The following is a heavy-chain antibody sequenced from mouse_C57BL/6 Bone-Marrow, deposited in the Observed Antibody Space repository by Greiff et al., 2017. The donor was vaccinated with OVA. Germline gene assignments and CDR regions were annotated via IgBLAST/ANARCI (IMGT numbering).Heavy chain of an antibody. V-gene: IGHV7-4*01. CDR2: LRNKANGYTT. CDR3: VKAVSSGSSYTWFAY. CDR1: GFTFNDYQ. Sequence: VKLMESGGGLVQPGASLRLSCAASGFTFNDYQMSWVRPAPGKAPEWLALLRNKANGYTTEYTASVKGRFTISRDNSQNILYLQMNTLRAEDSATYYCVKAVSSGSSYTWFAYWGQGTRVTVSA. D-gene: IGHD1-1*01. J-gene: IGHJ3*01.